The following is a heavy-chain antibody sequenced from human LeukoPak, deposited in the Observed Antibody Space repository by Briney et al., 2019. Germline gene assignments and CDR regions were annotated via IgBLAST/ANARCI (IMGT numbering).Heavy chain of an antibody. CDR2: IYPGDSDT. CDR1: GYRFTSYW. J-gene: IGHJ3*02. D-gene: IGHD1-14*01. V-gene: IGHV5-51*01. Sequence: GESLKISFKGSGYRFTSYWIGWVRPMPGKGLEWMGIIYPGDSDTRYSPSFQGQVTISADKSISTAYLQWSSLKASDTAMYYCARLRVAGTVDAFDIWGLGTMVTVSS. CDR3: ARLRVAGTVDAFDI.